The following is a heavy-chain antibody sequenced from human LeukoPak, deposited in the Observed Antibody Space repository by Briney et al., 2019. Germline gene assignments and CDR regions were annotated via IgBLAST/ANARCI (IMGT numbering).Heavy chain of an antibody. CDR3: ARDVDYLFYYYDSSALSGFDY. J-gene: IGHJ4*02. Sequence: GGSLRLSCAVSGFTFSSHGINWVRQAPGKGLEWVSGISPSGDITYYTDSVQGRFTISRDNSKNMMYVQMNSLRAEDTAVYYCARDVDYLFYYYDSSALSGFDYWGQGTLVTVSS. D-gene: IGHD3-22*01. CDR2: ISPSGDIT. CDR1: GFTFSSHG. V-gene: IGHV3-23*01.